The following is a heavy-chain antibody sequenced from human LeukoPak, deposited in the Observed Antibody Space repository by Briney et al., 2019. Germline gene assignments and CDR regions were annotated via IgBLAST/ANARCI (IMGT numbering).Heavy chain of an antibody. Sequence: SETLSLTCTVSGGSISSSSSYWDWIRQPPGKGLEWIGTIYYSGSTYYNPSLKSRVTISVDTSKNQFSLKLSSVTAADTALYYCASAPRQGSIGSLDYWGQGTLVTVSS. J-gene: IGHJ4*02. D-gene: IGHD3-10*01. V-gene: IGHV4-39*01. CDR1: GGSISSSSSY. CDR2: IYYSGST. CDR3: ASAPRQGSIGSLDY.